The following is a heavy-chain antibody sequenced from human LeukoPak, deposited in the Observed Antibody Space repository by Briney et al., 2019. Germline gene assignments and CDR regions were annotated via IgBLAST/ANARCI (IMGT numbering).Heavy chain of an antibody. CDR3: ARQPDYGDYVFDY. D-gene: IGHD4-17*01. Sequence: PSETLSLTCTVSGGSISSYYWSWIRQPPGKGLEWIGYIYYSGSTNYNPSLKSRVTISVDTSKNQFSLKLSSVTAADTAAYYCARQPDYGDYVFDYWGQGTLVTVSS. CDR2: IYYSGST. J-gene: IGHJ4*02. CDR1: GGSISSYY. V-gene: IGHV4-59*01.